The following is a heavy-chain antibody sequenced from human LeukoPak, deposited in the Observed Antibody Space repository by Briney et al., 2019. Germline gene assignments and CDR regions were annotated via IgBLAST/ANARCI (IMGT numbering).Heavy chain of an antibody. Sequence: GGSLRLSCAASGFTFSSYAMHWVRQAPGKGLEWVAVISYDGSNKYYADSVKGRFTISRDNSKNTLYLQMNSLRAEDTAVYYCATGGYYLDYWGRGTLVTVSS. J-gene: IGHJ4*02. V-gene: IGHV3-30-3*01. CDR2: ISYDGSNK. CDR3: ATGGYYLDY. CDR1: GFTFSSYA. D-gene: IGHD3-3*01.